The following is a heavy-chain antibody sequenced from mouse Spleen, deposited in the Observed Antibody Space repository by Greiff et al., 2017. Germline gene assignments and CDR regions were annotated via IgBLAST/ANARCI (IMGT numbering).Heavy chain of an antibody. CDR1: GYTFTSYW. V-gene: IGHV1-64*01. D-gene: IGHD3-2*01. J-gene: IGHJ2*01. CDR2: IHPNSGST. Sequence: QVQLKQSGAELVKPGASVKLSCKASGYTFTSYWMHWVKQRPGQGLEWIGMIHPNSGSTNYNEKFKSKATLTVDKSSSTAYMQLSSLTSEDSAVYYCTDSSGYGFDYWGQGTTLTVSS. CDR3: TDSSGYGFDY.